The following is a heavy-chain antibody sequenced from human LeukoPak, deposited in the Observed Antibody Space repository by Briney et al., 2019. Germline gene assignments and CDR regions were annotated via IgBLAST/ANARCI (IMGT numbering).Heavy chain of an antibody. V-gene: IGHV3-74*01. Sequence: GGSLRLSCAASGFTFSTYWMHWVRQAPGKGLVWVSRIKSDGNSVSYADSVKGRFTISRDNAKNTLYLQMDSLRAEDTAVYYCAGPAEVNWFDPWGQGVLVTVSS. CDR2: IKSDGNSV. CDR1: GFTFSTYW. CDR3: AGPAEVNWFDP. J-gene: IGHJ5*02.